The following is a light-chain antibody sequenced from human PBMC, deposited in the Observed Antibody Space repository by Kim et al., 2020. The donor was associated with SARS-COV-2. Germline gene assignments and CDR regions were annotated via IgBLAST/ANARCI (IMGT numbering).Light chain of an antibody. V-gene: IGKV3-20*01. Sequence: LSPGERATLPCRASQSVSRTYLAWYQQKPGQAPRLLIYGASSRATGIPDRFSGSGSGTDFTLTISRLEPEDFAVYYCQQYGSSRRTFGQGTKVDIK. CDR2: GAS. CDR1: QSVSRTY. CDR3: QQYGSSRRT. J-gene: IGKJ1*01.